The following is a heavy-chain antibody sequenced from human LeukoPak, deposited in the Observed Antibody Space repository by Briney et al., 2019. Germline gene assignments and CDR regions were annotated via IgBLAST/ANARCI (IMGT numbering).Heavy chain of an antibody. V-gene: IGHV4-39*01. CDR1: GGSINRSYYY. CDR2: IYYSGNT. CDR3: ARLMTTVTSEY. J-gene: IGHJ4*02. Sequence: PSETLPLSCTVSGGSINRSYYYWGWIRQPPGKGLEWIGSIYYSGNTYYNPSLKSRVTISVDTSKNQFSLKLSSVIAADTAVYYCARLMTTVTSEYWGQGTLVSVSS. D-gene: IGHD4-17*01.